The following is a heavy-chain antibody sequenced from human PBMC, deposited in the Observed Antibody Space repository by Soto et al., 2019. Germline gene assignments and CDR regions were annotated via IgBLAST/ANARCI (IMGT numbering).Heavy chain of an antibody. V-gene: IGHV3-48*03. Sequence: EVQLVESGGGLVQPGGSLRLSCAASGFTFSSYEMNWVRQAPGKGLEWVSYISSSGSTIYYADSVKGRFTISRDNAKNSLYLQVNSLRAEDTAVYYCARTRSGWYYYYYGMDVWGQGTTVTVSS. D-gene: IGHD6-19*01. CDR2: ISSSGSTI. CDR3: ARTRSGWYYYYYGMDV. J-gene: IGHJ6*02. CDR1: GFTFSSYE.